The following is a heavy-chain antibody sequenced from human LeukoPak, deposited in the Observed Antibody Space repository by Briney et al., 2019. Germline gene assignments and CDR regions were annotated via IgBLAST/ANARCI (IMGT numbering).Heavy chain of an antibody. D-gene: IGHD4-17*01. J-gene: IGHJ4*02. Sequence: PGGSLRLSCAASGFTFNNYVMNWVRQASGRGLEWVSGITDSGRKTYYADSVKGRFSISRDNSKNTVYLQMSDLRAEDTAVYYCAKITKATTPNYWGQGTLVTVSS. CDR2: ITDSGRKT. CDR1: GFTFNNYV. CDR3: AKITKATTPNY. V-gene: IGHV3-23*01.